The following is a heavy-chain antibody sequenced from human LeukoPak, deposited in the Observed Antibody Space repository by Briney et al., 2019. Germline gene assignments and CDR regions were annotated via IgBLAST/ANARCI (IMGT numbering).Heavy chain of an antibody. CDR1: GFTFSSYW. D-gene: IGHD1-26*01. J-gene: IGHJ4*02. CDR2: IKQDGSEK. Sequence: GGSLRLSCAASGFTFSSYWMSWVRQAPGKGLEWVANIKQDGSEKYYVDSVKGRFTISRDNAKNSLYLQMNSLRGEDTAVYYCARDQEWELLPHFDYWGQGTLVTVSS. V-gene: IGHV3-7*01. CDR3: ARDQEWELLPHFDY.